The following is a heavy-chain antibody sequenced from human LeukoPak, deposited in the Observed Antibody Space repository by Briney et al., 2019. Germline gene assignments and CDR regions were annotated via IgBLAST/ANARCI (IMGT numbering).Heavy chain of an antibody. Sequence: SETLSLTCTVSGDSISYNYWSWIRQPAGKGLEWIGRISTSGSADYNPSLKSRVTMSVDTSKNQFSLKLSSVTAADTAVYYCARGPSYGDYALFNWGQGTLVTVSS. J-gene: IGHJ4*02. CDR2: ISTSGSA. D-gene: IGHD4-17*01. V-gene: IGHV4-4*07. CDR1: GDSISYNY. CDR3: ARGPSYGDYALFN.